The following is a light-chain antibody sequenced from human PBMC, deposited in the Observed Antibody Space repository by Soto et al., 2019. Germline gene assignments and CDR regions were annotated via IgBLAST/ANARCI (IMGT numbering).Light chain of an antibody. CDR2: KAS. CDR1: QSLNSW. Sequence: DIQMTQIPSTLSASICDRVTITCRASQSLNSWLAWYQQKPGKAPKLLIYKASNLESGVPSRFSGSGSGTEFTLTISSLQPDDYATYYCHQYVDYSTLGGGTKVDIK. J-gene: IGKJ4*01. V-gene: IGKV1-5*03. CDR3: HQYVDYST.